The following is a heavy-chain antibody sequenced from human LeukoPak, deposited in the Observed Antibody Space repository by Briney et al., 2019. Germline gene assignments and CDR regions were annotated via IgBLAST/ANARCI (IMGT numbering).Heavy chain of an antibody. D-gene: IGHD5/OR15-5a*01. CDR2: IYYSGST. CDR3: ARGGLGSDNWFDP. V-gene: IGHV4-30-4*01. J-gene: IGHJ5*02. CDR1: GGSISSGDYY. Sequence: SETLSLTCTVSGGSISSGDYYWSWIRQPPGKGLEWTGYIYYSGSTYYNPSLESRVTISVDTSKNQFSLKLSSVTAADTAVYYCARGGLGSDNWFDPWGQGTLVTVSS.